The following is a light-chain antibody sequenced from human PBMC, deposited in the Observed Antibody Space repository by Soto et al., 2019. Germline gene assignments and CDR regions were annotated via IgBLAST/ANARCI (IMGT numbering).Light chain of an antibody. CDR3: CSYAGSYSYA. J-gene: IGLJ1*01. CDR2: DVN. Sequence: QSVLTQPCSVSGSTGQAVTISCTGTSSDVGGFNSVSWYQQHPGKALKLMIYDVNKRPSGVPDRFSGSKSGSTASLTISGRQAEDEADYYGCSYAGSYSYAFATGTKVTVL. CDR1: SSDVGGFNS. V-gene: IGLV2-11*01.